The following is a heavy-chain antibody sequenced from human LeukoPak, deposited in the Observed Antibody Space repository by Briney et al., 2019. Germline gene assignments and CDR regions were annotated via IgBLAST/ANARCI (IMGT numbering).Heavy chain of an antibody. J-gene: IGHJ4*02. CDR3: AGGPYDNSGYFDY. CDR2: ISYDGSNK. Sequence: PGGSLRLSCAASGFTFSSYGMHWVRQAPGKGLEWVAVISYDGSNKYYSDSMKGRFTISRDNSKNTLYLQMNSLRAEDTAVYYCAGGPYDNSGYFDYWGQGTLVTVSS. V-gene: IGHV3-30*03. CDR1: GFTFSSYG. D-gene: IGHD3-22*01.